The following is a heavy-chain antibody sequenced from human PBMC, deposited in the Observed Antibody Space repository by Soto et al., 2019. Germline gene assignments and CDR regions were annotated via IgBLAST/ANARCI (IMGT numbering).Heavy chain of an antibody. D-gene: IGHD6-19*01. V-gene: IGHV1-18*01. CDR2: ISAYNGNT. J-gene: IGHJ6*02. Sequence: ASVKVSCKASGYTFTSYGISWVRQAPGQGLEWMGWISAYNGNTNYAQKLQGRVTMTTDTSTSTAYMELRSPRSDDTAVYYCARTHSSYYYGMDVWGQGTTVTVSS. CDR3: ARTHSSYYYGMDV. CDR1: GYTFTSYG.